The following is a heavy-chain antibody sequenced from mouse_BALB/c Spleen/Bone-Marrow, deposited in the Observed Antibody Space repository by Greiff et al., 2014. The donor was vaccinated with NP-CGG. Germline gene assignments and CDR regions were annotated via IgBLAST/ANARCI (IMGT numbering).Heavy chain of an antibody. CDR3: ARQDRVYYFDY. Sequence: VMLVESGGGLVKPGGSLKLSCTASGFTFTSYAMSWVRQTPEKRLEWVATISSAGIHTYYVDTVKGRFTISRDNAKNTLFLHMSSLRSEDTAMYYCARQDRVYYFDYWGQGTTLTVSS. CDR1: GFTFTSYA. J-gene: IGHJ2*01. CDR2: ISSAGIHT. V-gene: IGHV5-9-3*01.